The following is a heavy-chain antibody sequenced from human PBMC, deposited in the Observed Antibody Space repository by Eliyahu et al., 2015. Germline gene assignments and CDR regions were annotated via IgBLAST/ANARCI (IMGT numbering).Heavy chain of an antibody. D-gene: IGHD3-16*01. J-gene: IGHJ4*02. CDR3: VSWFGLTNY. V-gene: IGHV3-7*01. Sequence: EVQLVESGGGSVQPGGSLRLSCVASGFTFSSYWMSWIRQAPGKGLEWVAHIKEDGSEKYYVDSVKGRFTISRDNAKNSVYLQMNSLSAEDTSVYYCVSWFGLTNYWGQGTLVTVSS. CDR1: GFTFSSYW. CDR2: IKEDGSEK.